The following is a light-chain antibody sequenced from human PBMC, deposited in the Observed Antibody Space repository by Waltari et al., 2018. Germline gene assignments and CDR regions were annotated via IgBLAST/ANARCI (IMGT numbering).Light chain of an antibody. CDR1: NGIGGNSAF. V-gene: IGLV2-23*02. CDR2: EVI. J-gene: IGLJ3*02. Sequence: QSALTQPASVSGAPGQSITISCSAVNGIGGNSAFVSWYQHHPDKVPKLLIYEVIKRPPDISDRFTGSKSGNTASLSISGLQADDEADYYCCSYVQKDIWLFGRGTKVTVL. CDR3: CSYVQKDIWL.